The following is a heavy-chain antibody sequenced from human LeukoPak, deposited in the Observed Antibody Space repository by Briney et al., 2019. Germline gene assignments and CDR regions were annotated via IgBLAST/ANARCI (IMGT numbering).Heavy chain of an antibody. D-gene: IGHD3-3*01. V-gene: IGHV4-38-2*02. J-gene: IGHJ4*02. CDR2: IYHSGST. CDR1: GYSISSGYY. Sequence: SETLSLTCTVSGYSISSGYYWGWIRQPPGKGLEWIGSIYHSGSTYYNLSLKSRVTISVDTSKSQFSLKLSSVTAADTAVYYCARARTIFGVATLDYWGQGTLVTVSS. CDR3: ARARTIFGVATLDY.